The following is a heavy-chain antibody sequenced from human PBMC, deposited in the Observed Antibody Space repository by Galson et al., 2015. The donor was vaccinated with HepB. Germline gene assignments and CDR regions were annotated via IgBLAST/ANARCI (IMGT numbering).Heavy chain of an antibody. D-gene: IGHD6-19*01. CDR3: ARQGSGWYSGGNWFDS. V-gene: IGHV5-10-1*01. J-gene: IGHJ5*01. Sequence: QYGAEVTKPGGSLRNSCEASGYKFSSYSITWVRQMPEKGLEWMGRIDSSNSYSNYSPSFQGHVTMSVDKSINTDYLQWSSLKALDTATYYCARQGSGWYSGGNWFDSWGQGTQVTVSS. CDR1: GYKFSSYS. CDR2: IDSSNSYS.